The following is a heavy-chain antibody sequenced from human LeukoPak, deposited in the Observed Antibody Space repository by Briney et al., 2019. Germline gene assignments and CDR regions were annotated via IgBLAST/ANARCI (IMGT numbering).Heavy chain of an antibody. V-gene: IGHV3-66*01. CDR1: GLTVSNNY. CDR3: VTSPATGNIYFDL. CDR2: LYRGGNI. J-gene: IGHJ2*01. Sequence: GGSLRLSCVPSGLTVSNNYMGWVRQAPGKGLEWVSVLYRGGNIYYADSVKGRFIISRDNSKNTLYLQMSGLRAEDTAVYHCVTSPATGNIYFDLWGRGTLVTVSS. D-gene: IGHD6-13*01.